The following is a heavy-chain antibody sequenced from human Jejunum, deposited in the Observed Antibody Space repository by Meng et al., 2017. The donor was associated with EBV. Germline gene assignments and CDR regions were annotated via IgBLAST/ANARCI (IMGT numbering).Heavy chain of an antibody. Sequence: GGGFVETVGSMRHPCVASVCTFRYHYMDWVRQAPGKGLEWVDRIKNKADGYTTIYAASVKGRFTVSRDASKSSLYLQMNSLKAEDTAVYYCADVTVTSGSDFWGQGTLVTVSS. CDR2: IKNKADGYTT. V-gene: IGHV3-72*01. D-gene: IGHD3-10*01. CDR3: ADVTVTSGSDF. J-gene: IGHJ4*02. CDR1: VCTFRYHY.